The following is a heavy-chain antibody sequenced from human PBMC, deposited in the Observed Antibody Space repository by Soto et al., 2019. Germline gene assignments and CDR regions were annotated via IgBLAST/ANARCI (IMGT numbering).Heavy chain of an antibody. V-gene: IGHV4-39*01. D-gene: IGHD3-10*01. CDR2: IYYSGST. CDR1: GGSISSSSYY. J-gene: IGHJ4*02. CDR3: ARAPRIYYIADY. Sequence: SETLSLTCTVSGGSISSSSYYWGWIRPPPGKGLEWIGSIYYSGSTYYNPSLKSRVTISVDTSKNQFSLKLSSVTAADTAVYYCARAPRIYYIADYWGQGTLVTVSS.